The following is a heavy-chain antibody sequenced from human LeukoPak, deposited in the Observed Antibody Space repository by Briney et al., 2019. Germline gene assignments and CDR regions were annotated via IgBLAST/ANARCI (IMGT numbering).Heavy chain of an antibody. D-gene: IGHD2-15*01. CDR3: ARTPSPGGEIDY. J-gene: IGHJ4*02. CDR1: GGTFSSYA. Sequence: GSSVKVSCKASGGTFSSYAISWVRQAPGQGLEWMGGIIPIFGTANYAQKFQGRVTITADKSTSTAYMELSSLRSEDTAVYYCARTPSPGGEIDYWGQGTLVTVSS. CDR2: IIPIFGTA. V-gene: IGHV1-69*06.